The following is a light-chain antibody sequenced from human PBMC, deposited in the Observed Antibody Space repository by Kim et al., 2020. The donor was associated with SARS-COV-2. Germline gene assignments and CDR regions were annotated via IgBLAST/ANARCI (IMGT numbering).Light chain of an antibody. J-gene: IGLJ2*01. Sequence: VALGQTVRITSQGDSLRSYYATCYQQKPGQAPILVIYGKNNRPSGIPDRFSGSSSGNTASLTITGTQAGDEADYYCNSRDSNDNVVFGGGTKLTVL. CDR3: NSRDSNDNVV. V-gene: IGLV3-19*01. CDR2: GKN. CDR1: SLRSYY.